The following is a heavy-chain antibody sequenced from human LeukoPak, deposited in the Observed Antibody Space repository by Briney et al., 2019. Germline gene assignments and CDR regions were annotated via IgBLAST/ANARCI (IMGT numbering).Heavy chain of an antibody. CDR2: ISSNGGST. CDR3: ARGVRSTPPDY. J-gene: IGHJ4*02. Sequence: GGSLRLSCAASGFTFSSYAMHWVRQAPGKGLEYVSAISSNGGSTYYANSVKGRFTISRDNSKNTLYLQMGSLRAEDMAVYYCARGVRSTPPDYWGQGTRVTVSS. D-gene: IGHD1-1*01. V-gene: IGHV3-64*01. CDR1: GFTFSSYA.